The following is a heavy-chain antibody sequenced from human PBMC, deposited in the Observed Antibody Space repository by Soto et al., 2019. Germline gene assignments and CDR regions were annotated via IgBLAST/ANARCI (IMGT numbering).Heavy chain of an antibody. CDR2: ISYDGSNK. CDR3: ASDTYYYDSSGYFGFFDY. D-gene: IGHD3-22*01. Sequence: GGSLRLSCAASGFTFSSYAMHWVRQAPGKGLEWVAVISYDGSNKYYADSVKGRFTISRDNSKNTLYLQMNSLRAEDTAVYYCASDTYYYDSSGYFGFFDYWGQGPLVTVSS. V-gene: IGHV3-30-3*01. J-gene: IGHJ4*02. CDR1: GFTFSSYA.